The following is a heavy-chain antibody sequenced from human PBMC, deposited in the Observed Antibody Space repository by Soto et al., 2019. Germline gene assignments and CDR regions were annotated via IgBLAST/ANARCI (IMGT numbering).Heavy chain of an antibody. J-gene: IGHJ4*02. V-gene: IGHV3-30*18. CDR2: ISYDGSNK. D-gene: IGHD3-22*01. CDR1: GFTFSDFG. Sequence: GGSLRLSCAASGFTFSDFGMHWVRQAPGKGLEWVAVISYDGSNKYYADSVKGRFTISRDNSKNTLYLQMNSLRAEDTAVYYCAKDQFGYYDSSGPGGFDYWGQGTLVTVSS. CDR3: AKDQFGYYDSSGPGGFDY.